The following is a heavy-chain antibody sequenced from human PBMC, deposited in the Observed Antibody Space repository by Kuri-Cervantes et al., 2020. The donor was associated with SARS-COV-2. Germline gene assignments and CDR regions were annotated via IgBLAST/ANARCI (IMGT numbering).Heavy chain of an antibody. CDR3: AKTPIGAHFTFYYMDV. CDR1: GGSISSYY. Sequence: SETLSLTCTVSGGSISSYYWSWIRQPAGKGLEWIGRIYTSGSTNYNPSLKSRVTMSVDTSKNQFSLKLSSVTAADTAVYYCAKTPIGAHFTFYYMDVWGKGTTVTVSS. CDR2: IYTSGST. J-gene: IGHJ6*03. D-gene: IGHD2/OR15-2a*01. V-gene: IGHV4-4*07.